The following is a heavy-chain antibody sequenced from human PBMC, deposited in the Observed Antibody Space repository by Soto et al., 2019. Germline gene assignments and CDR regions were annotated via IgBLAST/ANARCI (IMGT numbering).Heavy chain of an antibody. J-gene: IGHJ4*02. CDR2: ISSGSSYI. CDR1: GFIFTGYN. V-gene: IGHV3-21*01. D-gene: IGHD6-13*01. Sequence: EVQLVESGGGLVKPGGSLRLSCAASGFIFTGYNMNWVRQAPGKGLEWVSSISSGSSYIYYADSVKGRFTISRDNAKNSLSLQMNTLRAEDTALYYCARRRAAAGTLTFDYWGQGTRVTVSS. CDR3: ARRRAAAGTLTFDY.